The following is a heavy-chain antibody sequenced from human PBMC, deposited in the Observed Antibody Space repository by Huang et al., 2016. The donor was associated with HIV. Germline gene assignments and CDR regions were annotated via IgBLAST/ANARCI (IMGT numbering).Heavy chain of an antibody. D-gene: IGHD4-17*01. J-gene: IGHJ4*02. V-gene: IGHV1-18*01. CDR3: ARKATVTAGIDY. CDR2: ISDYNGDI. Sequence: QIQLVQSAAEVKKPGASVKVSCRASGYTFSTYGISWVRQAPGQGLEGMGWISDYNGDIKFAQNCKGRLTMTTDTSTLTAYMELRSLRSDDTALYYCARKATVTAGIDYWGQGTLVTVSS. CDR1: GYTFSTYG.